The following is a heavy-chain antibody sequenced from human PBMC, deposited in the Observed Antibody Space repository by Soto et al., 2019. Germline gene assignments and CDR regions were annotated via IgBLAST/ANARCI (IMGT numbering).Heavy chain of an antibody. V-gene: IGHV3-7*03. CDR3: ARGIGVDV. D-gene: IGHD3-10*01. CDR2: IKQDGSER. CDR1: GFTFRSYW. J-gene: IGHJ6*02. Sequence: EVQLVESGGGLVQPGGSLRLSCAASGFTFRSYWMSWVRQAPGKGLEWVANIKQDGSERYYVDSVKGRFTISRDNAKDSLYLKMNSLRAEDTAVYYCARGIGVDVWGQGTTVTVSS.